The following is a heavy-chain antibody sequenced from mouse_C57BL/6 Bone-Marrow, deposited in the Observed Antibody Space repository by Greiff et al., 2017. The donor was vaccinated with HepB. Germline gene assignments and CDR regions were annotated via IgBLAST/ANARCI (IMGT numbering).Heavy chain of an antibody. CDR1: GFTFSDYG. V-gene: IGHV5-17*01. Sequence: EVHLVESGGGLVKPGGSLKLSCAASGFTFSDYGMHWVRQAPEKGLEWVAYISSGSSTSYYADTVKGRFTISRDNAKNTLFLQMTSLRSEDTAMYYCARGYYYGSSPFAYWGQGTLVTVSA. CDR3: ARGYYYGSSPFAY. J-gene: IGHJ3*01. D-gene: IGHD1-1*01. CDR2: ISSGSSTS.